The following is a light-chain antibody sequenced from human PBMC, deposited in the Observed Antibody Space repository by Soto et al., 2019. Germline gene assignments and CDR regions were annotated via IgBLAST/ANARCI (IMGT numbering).Light chain of an antibody. J-gene: IGKJ2*01. V-gene: IGKV2-24*01. CDR3: VQGTQFPQT. CDR1: QSLEHRDGNTY. Sequence: DIVMTQTPLASPVSLGQPASISCRSSQSLEHRDGNTYLSWLQQRPGQPPRLLIYNISNRLSGVRDRFSGSRAGTYLTLKISRVEAEDAGTYYCVQGTQFPQTFGQGTKLEI. CDR2: NIS.